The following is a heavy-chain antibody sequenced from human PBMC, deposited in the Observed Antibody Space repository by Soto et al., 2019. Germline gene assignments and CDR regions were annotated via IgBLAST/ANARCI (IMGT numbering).Heavy chain of an antibody. Sequence: ESGGGVVQPGRSLRLSCAASGFIFSTYGMHWVRQVPGKGLEWVAVISYDASNKYYADSVKGRFTISRDNSKNTLYLQMNSLRAEDTAVYYCAKPTVAGSNDLDYWGQGTLVTVSS. V-gene: IGHV3-30*18. CDR3: AKPTVAGSNDLDY. D-gene: IGHD6-19*01. J-gene: IGHJ4*02. CDR2: ISYDASNK. CDR1: GFIFSTYG.